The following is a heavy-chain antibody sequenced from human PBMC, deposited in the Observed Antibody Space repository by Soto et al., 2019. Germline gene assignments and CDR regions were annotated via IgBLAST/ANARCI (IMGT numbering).Heavy chain of an antibody. Sequence: GGSLRLSCAASGFTFGSYAMSWVRQAPGKGLEWVSAISGSGGSTYYADSVKGRFTISRDNSKNTLYLQMNSLRAEDTAVYYCANGGDYYYYYYMDVWGKGTTVTV. CDR3: ANGGDYYYYYYMDV. J-gene: IGHJ6*03. CDR1: GFTFGSYA. CDR2: ISGSGGST. V-gene: IGHV3-23*01. D-gene: IGHD2-21*02.